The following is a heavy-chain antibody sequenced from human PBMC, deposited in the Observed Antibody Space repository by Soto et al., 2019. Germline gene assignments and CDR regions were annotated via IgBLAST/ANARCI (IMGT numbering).Heavy chain of an antibody. CDR3: ARPIAAHAWGHYYYYYGMDV. CDR2: IIPIFGTA. V-gene: IGHV1-69*13. D-gene: IGHD6-6*01. J-gene: IGHJ6*02. CDR1: GGTFSSYA. Sequence: SVKVSCKASGGTFSSYAISWVRQAPGQGLDWMGGIIPIFGTANYAQKFQGRVTITADESTSTAYMELSSLRSEDTAVYYCARPIAAHAWGHYYYYYGMDVWGQGTTVTVSS.